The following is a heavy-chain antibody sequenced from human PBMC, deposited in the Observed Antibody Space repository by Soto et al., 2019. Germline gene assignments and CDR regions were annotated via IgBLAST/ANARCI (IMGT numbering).Heavy chain of an antibody. CDR1: GASITSGSYS. CDR2: IHVSGYT. Sequence: PSETLSLTCTVSGASITSGSYSWSWIRQAPGKGLEWIGNIHVSGYTSFNPSFMGRVSMSVATSKNQFSLNVMSVTAADTPVYYRARGGALRQNGHLPLDPWGQRRLVTVSS. J-gene: IGHJ5*02. D-gene: IGHD2-8*01. V-gene: IGHV4-30-2*01. CDR3: ARGGALRQNGHLPLDP.